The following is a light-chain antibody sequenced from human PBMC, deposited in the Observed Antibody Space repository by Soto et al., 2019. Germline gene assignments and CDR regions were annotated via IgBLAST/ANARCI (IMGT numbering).Light chain of an antibody. V-gene: IGLV2-14*01. J-gene: IGLJ1*01. CDR1: SSDVGGYNY. CDR2: DVS. CDR3: SSYTSSSTLGV. Sequence: QSALTQPASVSGSPGQSITISCTGTSSDVGGYNYVSWYQQHPGKAPKLMIYDVSNRPSGVSNRFSGSKSGHTASLTISGLQAEDGADYYCSSYTSSSTLGVFGTGTKVTVL.